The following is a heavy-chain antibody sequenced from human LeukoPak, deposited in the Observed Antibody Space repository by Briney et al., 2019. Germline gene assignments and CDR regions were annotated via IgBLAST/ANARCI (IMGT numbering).Heavy chain of an antibody. CDR2: IKRDGREK. CDR1: GFTFSRHW. Sequence: GGSLRLSCAASGFTFSRHWMTWVRQAPGKGLEWVANIKRDGREKNYVDSVKGRFSISRDNAENSLYLQLSSLRVDDTAVYFCARDREVGATIHDYWGQGTLVTVSS. J-gene: IGHJ4*02. CDR3: ARDREVGATIHDY. D-gene: IGHD1-26*01. V-gene: IGHV3-7*01.